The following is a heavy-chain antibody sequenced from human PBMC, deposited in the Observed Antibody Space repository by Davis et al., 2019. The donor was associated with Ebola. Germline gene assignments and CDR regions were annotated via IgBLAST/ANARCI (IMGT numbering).Heavy chain of an antibody. CDR2: INHSGSP. Sequence: PSETLSLTCAVYGGSFGGYYWNWIRQTPGKGLEWIGEINHSGSPNYNPSLKSRVTISVDTSKKQFSLKLTSVTAADTAVYFCARGFRMLQFGGPIVPPRAEGLDIWGQGQLVTVSS. CDR1: GGSFGGYY. J-gene: IGHJ3*02. D-gene: IGHD3-16*01. CDR3: ARGFRMLQFGGPIVPPRAEGLDI. V-gene: IGHV4-34*01.